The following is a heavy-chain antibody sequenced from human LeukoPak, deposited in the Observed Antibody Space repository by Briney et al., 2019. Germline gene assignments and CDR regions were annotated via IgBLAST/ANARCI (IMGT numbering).Heavy chain of an antibody. V-gene: IGHV1-2*02. CDR3: ARDYLGLDTAMVGSFFDY. D-gene: IGHD5-18*01. CDR1: GYTFTGYY. J-gene: IGHJ4*02. CDR2: INPNSGGT. Sequence: ASVKVSRKASGYTFTGYYMHWVRQAPGQGLEWMGWINPNSGGTNYAQKFQGRVTMTRDTSISTAYMELSSLRSDDTAVYYCARDYLGLDTAMVGSFFDYWGQGTLVTVSS.